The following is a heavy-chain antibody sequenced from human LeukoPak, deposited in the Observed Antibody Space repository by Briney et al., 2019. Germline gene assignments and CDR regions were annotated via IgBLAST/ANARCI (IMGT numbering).Heavy chain of an antibody. CDR1: GDSVSSYY. J-gene: IGHJ4*02. CDR3: AKNRSGYDKAPLDS. D-gene: IGHD5-12*01. CDR2: IYYSGST. Sequence: SETLSLTCTVSGDSVSSYYWSWIRQPPGKGLEWIGYIYYSGSTNYNPSLKSRVTISGDTSKNQFSLKLSSVTAADTAVYYCAKNRSGYDKAPLDSWGQGTLVTVSS. V-gene: IGHV4-59*08.